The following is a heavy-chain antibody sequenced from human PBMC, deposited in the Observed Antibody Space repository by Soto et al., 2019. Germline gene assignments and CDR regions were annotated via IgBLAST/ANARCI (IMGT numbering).Heavy chain of an antibody. CDR3: ARDQGSGSYLPNDYYFVMEV. D-gene: IGHD3-10*01. CDR1: GVSISSGGYY. J-gene: IGHJ6*02. Sequence: QVQLQESGPGLVKPSQTMSLTCTVSGVSISSGGYYWSWIRQQPGKGLEWIGYIYYSGSTYYNPYLNSRVSIIVDTSKNKFSLKLSSVTAADTAVYYCARDQGSGSYLPNDYYFVMEVWVQGTTVTVSS. CDR2: IYYSGST. V-gene: IGHV4-31*03.